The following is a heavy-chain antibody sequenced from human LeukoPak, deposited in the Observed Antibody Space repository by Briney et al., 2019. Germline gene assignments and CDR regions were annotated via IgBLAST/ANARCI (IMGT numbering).Heavy chain of an antibody. V-gene: IGHV3-33*01. CDR3: ARAWCSSTSCYEIDY. CDR2: IWYDGSNK. J-gene: IGHJ4*02. Sequence: PGRSLRLSCAASGFTFSSYGMHWVRQAPGKGLEWVPVIWYDGSNKYYADSVKGRFTISRDNSKNTLYLQMNSLRAEDTAVYYCARAWCSSTSCYEIDYWGQGTLVTVSS. CDR1: GFTFSSYG. D-gene: IGHD2-2*01.